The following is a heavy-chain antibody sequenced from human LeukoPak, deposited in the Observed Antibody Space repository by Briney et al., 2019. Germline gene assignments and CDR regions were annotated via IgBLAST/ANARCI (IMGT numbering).Heavy chain of an antibody. D-gene: IGHD3-9*01. CDR3: ARVDLRYFDWFLSRSFDY. CDR2: INHSGST. CDR1: GGSFSGYY. V-gene: IGHV4-34*01. J-gene: IGHJ4*02. Sequence: SETLSLNCAVYGGSFSGYYWSWIRQPPGKGLEWIGEINHSGSTNYNPSLKSRVTISVDTSKNQFSLKLSSVTAADTAVYYCARVDLRYFDWFLSRSFDYWGQGTLVTVSS.